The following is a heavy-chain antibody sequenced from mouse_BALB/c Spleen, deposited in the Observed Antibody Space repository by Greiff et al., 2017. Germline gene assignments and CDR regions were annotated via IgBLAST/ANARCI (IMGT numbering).Heavy chain of an antibody. CDR2: ISSGGGNT. V-gene: IGHV5-9*03. Sequence: EVKLQESGGGLVKPGGSLKLSCAASGFTFSSYTMSWVRQTPEKRLEWVATISSGGGNTYYPDSVKGRFTISRDNAKNNLYLQMSSLRSEDTALYYCARRNYGSSYWYFDVWGAGTTVTVSS. D-gene: IGHD1-1*01. CDR3: ARRNYGSSYWYFDV. J-gene: IGHJ1*01. CDR1: GFTFSSYT.